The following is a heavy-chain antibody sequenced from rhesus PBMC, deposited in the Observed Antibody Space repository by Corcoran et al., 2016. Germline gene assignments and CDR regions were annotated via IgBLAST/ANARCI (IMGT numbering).Heavy chain of an antibody. D-gene: IGHD3-16*01. CDR2: INGNNRSP. Sequence: QVQLQESGPGLMKPSETLSLTCAVSGGSFSSYWWSWIRQPPGKGLEWIGEINGNNRSPNYNPSLMIRGTFSKDASKNRFSRKLSSVTAADTAVYYCARYVTPYYSGSYQPHFDYWGQGVLVTVSS. CDR3: ARYVTPYYSGSYQPHFDY. J-gene: IGHJ4*01. V-gene: IGHV4-80*01. CDR1: GGSFSSYW.